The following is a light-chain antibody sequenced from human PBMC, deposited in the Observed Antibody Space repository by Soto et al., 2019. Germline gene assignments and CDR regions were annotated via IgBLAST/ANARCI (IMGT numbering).Light chain of an antibody. CDR3: CSYAGSSTSLPRV. J-gene: IGLJ2*01. Sequence: QAVVTQPASVSGSPGQSITISCTGTSSDVGSYNLVSWYQQHPGKAPKLMIYEGSKRPSGVSNRFSGSKSGNTASLTLSGLQAEDEADYYCCSYAGSSTSLPRVFGGGTKLTV. CDR1: SSDVGSYNL. V-gene: IGLV2-23*01. CDR2: EGS.